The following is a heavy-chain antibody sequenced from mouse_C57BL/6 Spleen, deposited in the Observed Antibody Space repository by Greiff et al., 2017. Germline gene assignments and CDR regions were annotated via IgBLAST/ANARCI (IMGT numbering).Heavy chain of an antibody. CDR1: GYTFTDYE. Sequence: QVQLQQSGAELVRPGASVTLSCKASGYTFTDYEMHWVKQTPVHGLEWIGAIDPETGGTAYNQTFKGKAILTADKSSSTAYMELRSLTSEDSAVYYFTREPGQTGTGCYFDYWGQGTTLTVSS. CDR3: TREPGQTGTGCYFDY. CDR2: IDPETGGT. J-gene: IGHJ2*01. V-gene: IGHV1-15*01. D-gene: IGHD4-1*01.